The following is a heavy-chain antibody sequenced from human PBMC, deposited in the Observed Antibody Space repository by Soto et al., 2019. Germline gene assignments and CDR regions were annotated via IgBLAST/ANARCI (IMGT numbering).Heavy chain of an antibody. CDR1: GFSFRDHS. V-gene: IGHV3-48*02. CDR3: ARLPKGSVVTG. CDR2: ISSSSENI. D-gene: IGHD2-21*02. Sequence: GGSLRLSCVGSGFSFRDHSMNWVRQPPGKGLQWISYISSSSENIYYADSVKGRFTVSRDNAKNTLFLQMNSLRDDDSAIYYCARLPKGSVVTGWGQGSLVTVSS. J-gene: IGHJ4*01.